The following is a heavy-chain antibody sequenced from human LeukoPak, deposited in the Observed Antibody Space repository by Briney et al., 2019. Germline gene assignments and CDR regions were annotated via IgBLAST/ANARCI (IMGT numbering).Heavy chain of an antibody. CDR3: ARHSRDGYNYWFDP. Sequence: GESLKISCKGSGYSFTNYWIGWVRQMPGKGLEWMGMIYPGDSDTRYSPSFQGQVTISTDKSISTAYRQWSSLKASDTAMYYCARHSRDGYNYWFDPWGQGTLVTVSS. J-gene: IGHJ5*02. CDR1: GYSFTNYW. CDR2: IYPGDSDT. V-gene: IGHV5-51*01. D-gene: IGHD5-24*01.